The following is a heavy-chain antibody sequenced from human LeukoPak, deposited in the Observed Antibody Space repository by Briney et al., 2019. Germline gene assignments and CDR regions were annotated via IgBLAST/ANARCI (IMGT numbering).Heavy chain of an antibody. D-gene: IGHD1-26*01. CDR3: ARARIVGAKFDP. Sequence: GGSLRLSCAASGFTFSSYAMSWVRQAPGKGLEWVSSISSSSSYIYYADSVKGRFTISRDNAKNSLYLQMNSLRAEDTAVYYCARARIVGAKFDPWGQGTLVTVSS. V-gene: IGHV3-21*01. CDR2: ISSSSSYI. CDR1: GFTFSSYA. J-gene: IGHJ5*02.